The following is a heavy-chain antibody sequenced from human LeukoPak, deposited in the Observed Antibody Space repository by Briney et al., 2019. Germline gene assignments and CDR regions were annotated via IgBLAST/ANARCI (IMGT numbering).Heavy chain of an antibody. J-gene: IGHJ4*02. Sequence: SETLSLTCTVSGCSFSSYYWSWIRQPPGKGLEWIGYINYSGSTKYKASLKSRVTITVTTSKNQFSLDLSSVTAADTAVYYCAGHWTRVGAPSYFDYWGQGALVTVSS. D-gene: IGHD1-26*01. CDR1: GCSFSSYY. V-gene: IGHV4-59*08. CDR3: AGHWTRVGAPSYFDY. CDR2: INYSGST.